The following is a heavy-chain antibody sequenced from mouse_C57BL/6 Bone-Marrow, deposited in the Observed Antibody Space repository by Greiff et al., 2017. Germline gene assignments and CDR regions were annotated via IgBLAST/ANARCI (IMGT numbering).Heavy chain of an antibody. CDR2: ISSGSSTI. J-gene: IGHJ3*01. V-gene: IGHV5-17*01. CDR3: ASDYYGSSPPFAY. D-gene: IGHD1-1*01. CDR1: GFTFSDYG. Sequence: EVQLQESGGGLVKPGGSLKLSCAASGFTFSDYGMHWVRQAPEKGLEWVAYISSGSSTIYYADTVKGRFTLSRDNAKNTLVLQMNSLRAEDTSMYYCASDYYGSSPPFAYWGQGTLVTVSA.